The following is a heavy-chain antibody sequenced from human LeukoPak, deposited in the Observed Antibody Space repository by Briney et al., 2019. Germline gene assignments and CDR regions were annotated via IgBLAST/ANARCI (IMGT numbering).Heavy chain of an antibody. V-gene: IGHV3-21*01. D-gene: IGHD6-13*01. J-gene: IGHJ5*02. CDR3: ARGPFKAYSSSWYIGWFDP. CDR1: GFTFSSYS. Sequence: GGSLRLSCAASGFTFSSYSMNWVRQAPGKGLEWVSSISSSSSYIYYADSVKGRFTISRENAKNSLYVQMNSLRAEDTAVYYCARGPFKAYSSSWYIGWFDPWGQGTLVTVSS. CDR2: ISSSSSYI.